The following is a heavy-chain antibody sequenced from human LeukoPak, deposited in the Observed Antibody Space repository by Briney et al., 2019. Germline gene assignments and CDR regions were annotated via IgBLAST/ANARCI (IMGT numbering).Heavy chain of an antibody. V-gene: IGHV1-46*01. D-gene: IGHD5-12*01. CDR3: ARDRVATMSYYYYYMDV. CDR2: INPSGGST. J-gene: IGHJ6*03. CDR1: GYTFTSYY. Sequence: ASVKVSCKAFGYTFTSYYMHWVRQAPGQGLEWMGIINPSGGSTSYAQKFQGRVTMTRDMSTSTVYMELSRLRSDDTAVYYCARDRVATMSYYYYYMDVWGKGTTVTISS.